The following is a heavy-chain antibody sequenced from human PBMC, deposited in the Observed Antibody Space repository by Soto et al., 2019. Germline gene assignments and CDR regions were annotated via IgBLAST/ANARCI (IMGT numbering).Heavy chain of an antibody. V-gene: IGHV1-69*13. Sequence: SVKVSCKASGGTFSSYAISWVRQAPGQGLEWMGGIIPIFGTANYAQKFQGRVTITADESTSTAYMELSSLRSEDTAVYYCARARIAVAGTNYGMDVWGQGTTVTVSS. CDR2: IIPIFGTA. J-gene: IGHJ6*02. CDR1: GGTFSSYA. D-gene: IGHD6-19*01. CDR3: ARARIAVAGTNYGMDV.